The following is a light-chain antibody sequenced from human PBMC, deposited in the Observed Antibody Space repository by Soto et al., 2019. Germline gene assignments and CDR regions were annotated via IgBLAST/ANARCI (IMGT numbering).Light chain of an antibody. Sequence: DIQMTQYPSSLSTSVGDRVTITCRASQGIINYLAWYQQKPGKAPKLLIYAASTLQSWVPSRFSGSGSGTDFTLNISSLQPEDVATYYCQHYNSAPYTCGQGTKLELK. J-gene: IGKJ2*01. V-gene: IGKV1-27*01. CDR3: QHYNSAPYT. CDR2: AAS. CDR1: QGIINY.